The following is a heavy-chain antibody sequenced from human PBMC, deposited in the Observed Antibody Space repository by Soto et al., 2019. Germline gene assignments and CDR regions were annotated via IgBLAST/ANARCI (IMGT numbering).Heavy chain of an antibody. CDR2: INPNSGGT. Sequence: ASVKVSCKASGYTFTGYYMHWVRQAPGQGLEWMGWINPNSGGTNYAQKFQGWVTMTRDTSISTAYMELSRLRSDDTAVYYCARVGGTTPYGMDVWGQGTTVTVSS. CDR1: GYTFTGYY. D-gene: IGHD1-7*01. V-gene: IGHV1-2*04. J-gene: IGHJ6*02. CDR3: ARVGGTTPYGMDV.